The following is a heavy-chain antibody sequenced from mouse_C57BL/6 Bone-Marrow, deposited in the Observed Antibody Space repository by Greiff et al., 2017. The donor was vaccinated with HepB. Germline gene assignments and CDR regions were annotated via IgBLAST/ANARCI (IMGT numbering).Heavy chain of an antibody. CDR1: GFNIKDYY. D-gene: IGHD1-1*01. CDR2: IDPEDGET. CDR3: AKGGIRLYYYAMDY. Sequence: EVQVVESGAELVKPGASVKLSCTASGFNIKDYYMHWVKQRTEQGLEWIGRIDPEDGETKYAPKFQGKATITADTSSNTAYLQLSSLTSEDTAVYYCAKGGIRLYYYAMDYWGQGTSVTVSS. V-gene: IGHV14-2*01. J-gene: IGHJ4*01.